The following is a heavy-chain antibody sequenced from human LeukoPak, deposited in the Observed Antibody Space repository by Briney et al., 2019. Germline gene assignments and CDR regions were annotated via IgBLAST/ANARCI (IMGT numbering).Heavy chain of an antibody. D-gene: IGHD3-9*01. V-gene: IGHV3-11*01. J-gene: IGHJ6*03. CDR1: GFTFSDYY. CDR2: ISSSGSTI. CDR3: ARQTGTQLRYFDWLPTNYYYYYMDV. Sequence: GGSLRLSCAASGFTFSDYYMSWIRQAPGKGLEWVSYISSSGSTIYYADSVKGRLTISRDNAKNSLYLQMNSLRAEDTAVYYCARQTGTQLRYFDWLPTNYYYYYMDVWGKGTTVTISS.